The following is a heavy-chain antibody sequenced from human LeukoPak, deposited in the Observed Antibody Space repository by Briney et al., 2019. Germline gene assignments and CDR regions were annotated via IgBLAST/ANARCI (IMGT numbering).Heavy chain of an antibody. V-gene: IGHV3-30*03. Sequence: GGSLRLSCAASGCTVSSNYMSWVRQAPGKGLEWVAVISYDGTNKYYADSVKGRFTISRDNAKNTLYLQMNSLRAEDTAVYYCARPLSVAGTGYYGMDVWGQGTTVTVSS. CDR2: ISYDGTNK. CDR3: ARPLSVAGTGYYGMDV. CDR1: GCTVSSNY. D-gene: IGHD6-19*01. J-gene: IGHJ6*02.